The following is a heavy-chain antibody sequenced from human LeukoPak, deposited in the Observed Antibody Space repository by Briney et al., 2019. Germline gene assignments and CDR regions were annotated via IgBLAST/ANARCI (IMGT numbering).Heavy chain of an antibody. CDR3: ARQFSNMIVNAFDI. Sequence: SVKVSCKASGYTFTGYYIHWVRQAPGQGLEWMGRIIPILGIANYAQKFQGRVTITADKSTSTAYMELSSLRSEDTAVYYCARQFSNMIVNAFDIWGQGTMVTVSS. CDR1: GYTFTGYY. J-gene: IGHJ3*02. V-gene: IGHV1-69*02. D-gene: IGHD3-22*01. CDR2: IIPILGIA.